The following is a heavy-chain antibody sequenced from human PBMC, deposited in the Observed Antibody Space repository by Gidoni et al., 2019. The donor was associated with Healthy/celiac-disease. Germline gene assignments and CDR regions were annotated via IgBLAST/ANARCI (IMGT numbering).Heavy chain of an antibody. D-gene: IGHD2-8*02. CDR2: INHSGST. CDR3: ARVPAGGVGIFDAFDI. Sequence: QVQLQQWGAGLLKPSEPLSLTCAFYGGSFSGYYWSWIRQPPGKGLEWIGEINHSGSTNYNPSLKSRVTISVDTSKNQFSLKLSSVTAADTAVYYCARVPAGGVGIFDAFDIWGQGTMVTVSS. J-gene: IGHJ3*02. CDR1: GGSFSGYY. V-gene: IGHV4-34*01.